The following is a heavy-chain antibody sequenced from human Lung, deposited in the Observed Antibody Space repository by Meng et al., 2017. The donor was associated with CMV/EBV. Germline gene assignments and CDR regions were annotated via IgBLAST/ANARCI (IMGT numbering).Heavy chain of an antibody. V-gene: IGHV4-61*01. J-gene: IGHJ5*02. CDR3: AREPGDFWSGYHGWFDP. D-gene: IGHD3-3*01. CDR1: GGSVSSGSYY. CDR2: IYYSGST. Sequence: SXTLSLXCTVSGGSVSSGSYYWSWIRQPPGKGLEWIGYIYYSGSTNYNPSLKSRVTISVDTCKNQFSLKLSSVTAADTAVYYCAREPGDFWSGYHGWFDPWXQGNXVNGAS.